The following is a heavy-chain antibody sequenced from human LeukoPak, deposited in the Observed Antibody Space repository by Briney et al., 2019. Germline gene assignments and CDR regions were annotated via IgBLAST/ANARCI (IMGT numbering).Heavy chain of an antibody. J-gene: IGHJ4*02. D-gene: IGHD2/OR15-2a*01. CDR1: GFTFSSYA. Sequence: GRSLRLSCAASGFTFSSYAMHWVRQAPGKGLEWVAVISYDGSNKYYADSVKGRFTISGDNSKNTLYLQMNSLRAEDTAVYYCARESFFAPFDYWGQGTLVTVSS. CDR3: ARESFFAPFDY. CDR2: ISYDGSNK. V-gene: IGHV3-30-3*01.